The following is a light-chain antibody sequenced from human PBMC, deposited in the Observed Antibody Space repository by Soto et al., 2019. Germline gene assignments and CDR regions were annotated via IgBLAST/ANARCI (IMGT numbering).Light chain of an antibody. Sequence: QSALTQPASVSGSPGQSITISCTGTSSDVDGYNYVSWYQYHPGKAPKLMIYDVNNRPSGVSNRFSGSKSGNTASLTISGLQAEDEADYYCSSFTISRNTVIFGGGTKVTFL. CDR1: SSDVDGYNY. CDR3: SSFTISRNTVI. V-gene: IGLV2-14*01. J-gene: IGLJ2*01. CDR2: DVN.